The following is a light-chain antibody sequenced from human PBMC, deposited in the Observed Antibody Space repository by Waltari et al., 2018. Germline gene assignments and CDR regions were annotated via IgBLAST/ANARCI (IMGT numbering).Light chain of an antibody. Sequence: DIQMTQSPSSLSASVGDRVTITCQASQDISNYLNWYQQKPGKAPKLLIDDASNLETWVPSRFSGSGSGTDFTFTISSLQPEDIATYYCQQYDNLPLTFGGGTKVEIK. CDR1: QDISNY. J-gene: IGKJ4*01. CDR3: QQYDNLPLT. V-gene: IGKV1-33*01. CDR2: DAS.